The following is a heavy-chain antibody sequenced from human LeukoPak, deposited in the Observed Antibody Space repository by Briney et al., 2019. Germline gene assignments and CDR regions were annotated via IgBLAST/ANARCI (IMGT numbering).Heavy chain of an antibody. J-gene: IGHJ3*02. CDR2: IYYSGST. Sequence: PSETLSLTCTVSGGSISSYYWSWIRKPPGKGLEWIGYIYYSGSTNYNPSLKSRVTISVDTSKNQFSLKLSSVTAADTAVYYCARTPTVVTPDDAFDIWGQGIMVTVSS. CDR1: GGSISSYY. V-gene: IGHV4-59*08. D-gene: IGHD4-23*01. CDR3: ARTPTVVTPDDAFDI.